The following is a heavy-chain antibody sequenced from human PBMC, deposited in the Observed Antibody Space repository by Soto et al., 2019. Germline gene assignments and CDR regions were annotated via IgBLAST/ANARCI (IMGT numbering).Heavy chain of an antibody. CDR2: IYYSGST. CDR1: GGSISSSSYY. CDR3: ATYWGHDSRPFFFDY. Sequence: LALTCSVSGGSISSSSYYWGWIRQPPGKGLEWIGSIYYSGSTYYNPPLKSRVTISVDTSKNQFSLKLSSVTAADTAVYYCATYWGHDSRPFFFDYWGQGTLVTVSS. V-gene: IGHV4-39*01. J-gene: IGHJ4*02. D-gene: IGHD3-22*01.